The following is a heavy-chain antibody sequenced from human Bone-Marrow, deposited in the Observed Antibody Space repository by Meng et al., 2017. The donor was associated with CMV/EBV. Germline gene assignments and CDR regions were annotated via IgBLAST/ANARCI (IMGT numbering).Heavy chain of an antibody. V-gene: IGHV3-21*01. D-gene: IGHD6-25*01. J-gene: IGHJ4*02. Sequence: LRLSCAVSGFTFSSYSMNWVRQAPGKGLEWVSSISSSSNNIYYADSVKGRFTISRDNAKNSLYLQMNSLRVEDTAMYYCARDLSAGLYWGQGTLVTVSS. CDR3: ARDLSAGLY. CDR2: ISSSSNNI. CDR1: GFTFSSYS.